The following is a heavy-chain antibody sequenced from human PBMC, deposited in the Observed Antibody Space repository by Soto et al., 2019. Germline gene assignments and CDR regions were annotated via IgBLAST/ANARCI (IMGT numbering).Heavy chain of an antibody. CDR2: INHSGST. CDR1: GGSFSGYY. CDR3: ARGAAVVVAATYNWFDP. J-gene: IGHJ5*02. Sequence: SETLSLTCAVYGGSFSGYYWSWIRQPPGKGLEWIGEINHSGSTNYNPSLKSRVTISVDTSKNQFSLKLSSVTAADTAVYYCARGAAVVVAATYNWFDPWGQGTLVTVSS. D-gene: IGHD2-15*01. V-gene: IGHV4-34*01.